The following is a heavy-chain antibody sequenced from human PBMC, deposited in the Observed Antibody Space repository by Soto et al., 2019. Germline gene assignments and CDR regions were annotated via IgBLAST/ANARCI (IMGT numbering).Heavy chain of an antibody. CDR1: GFTFSSYA. V-gene: IGHV3-30-3*01. Sequence: PGGSLRLSCAASGFTFSSYAMHWVRQAPGKGLEWVAVISYDGSNKYYADSVKGRFTISRDNSKNTLYLQMNSLRAEDTAVYYCARDLTLLEADPRTYWGQGTLVTVSS. D-gene: IGHD2-21*02. CDR2: ISYDGSNK. J-gene: IGHJ4*02. CDR3: ARDLTLLEADPRTY.